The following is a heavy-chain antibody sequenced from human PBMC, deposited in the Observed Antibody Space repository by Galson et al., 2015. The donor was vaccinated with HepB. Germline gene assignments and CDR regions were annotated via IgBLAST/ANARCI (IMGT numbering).Heavy chain of an antibody. CDR3: ARGTMVRGVTY. CDR2: IYYTGTT. D-gene: IGHD3-10*01. CDR1: GDSISSGGYY. Sequence: TLSLTCTVSGDSISSGGYYWTWIRQHPGKGLEWIGYIYYTGTTYYNPSLKSRVTISVDTSKNQFSLKLSSVTAADTAVYYCARGTMVRGVTYWGQGTLVTVSS. J-gene: IGHJ4*02. V-gene: IGHV4-31*03.